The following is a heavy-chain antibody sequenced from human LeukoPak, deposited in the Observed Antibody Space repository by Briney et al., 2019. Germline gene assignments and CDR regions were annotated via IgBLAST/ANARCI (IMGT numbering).Heavy chain of an antibody. CDR1: GVSIRSYY. CDR2: IYHSGSTKIYYSGST. Sequence: SSETLSLTCTVSGVSIRSYYWSWIRQPPGKGLEWIGYIYHSGSTKIYYSGSTNYNPSLKSRVTISVDTSKSQFSLNLTSVTAADTAVYYCARGSISYFDYWGQGTLVTVSS. D-gene: IGHD2-2*01. V-gene: IGHV4-59*01. J-gene: IGHJ4*02. CDR3: ARGSISYFDY.